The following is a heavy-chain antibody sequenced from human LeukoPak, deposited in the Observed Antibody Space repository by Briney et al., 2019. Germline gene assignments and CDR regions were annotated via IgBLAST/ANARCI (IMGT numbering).Heavy chain of an antibody. Sequence: GRSLRLSCRAWVFPLGDHAMSWVREAPGEGVEWVGFNRSKAYRGTAEYAAAVKGRFTIQRDDSKSIAYRQMNSLQPEATAVYYCTRGPTPLWLYYAMGVWGQGTTVIVSS. J-gene: IGHJ6*02. CDR1: VFPLGDHA. V-gene: IGHV3-49*04. CDR2: NRSKAYRGTA. D-gene: IGHD5-18*01. CDR3: TRGPTPLWLYYAMGV.